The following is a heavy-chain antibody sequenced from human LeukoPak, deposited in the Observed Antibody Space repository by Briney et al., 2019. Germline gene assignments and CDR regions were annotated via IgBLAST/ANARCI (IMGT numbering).Heavy chain of an antibody. D-gene: IGHD3-10*01. CDR3: ARSGKPYGLDV. V-gene: IGHV3-48*02. J-gene: IGHJ6*02. Sequence: GGSLRLSCAASGFTFIDYSMNWVRQAPGKGREWLSYVSSRTGAIYYADSVKGRFTISKDNARNSLFLQMNSLRDEDTAVYYCARSGKPYGLDVWGQGTTVTVSS. CDR2: VSSRTGAI. CDR1: GFTFIDYS.